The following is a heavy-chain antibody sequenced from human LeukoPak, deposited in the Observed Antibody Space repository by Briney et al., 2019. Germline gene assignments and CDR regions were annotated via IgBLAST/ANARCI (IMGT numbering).Heavy chain of an antibody. D-gene: IGHD5-18*01. CDR3: ARATADTAMEYYFDY. Sequence: SETLSLTCTVSGGSISSGGYYWSWIRQHPGKGLEWIGYIYYSGSTYYNPSLKSRVTISVDTSKNQFSLKLSSVTAADTAVYDCARATADTAMEYYFDYWGQGTLVTVSS. CDR2: IYYSGST. V-gene: IGHV4-31*03. J-gene: IGHJ4*02. CDR1: GGSISSGGYY.